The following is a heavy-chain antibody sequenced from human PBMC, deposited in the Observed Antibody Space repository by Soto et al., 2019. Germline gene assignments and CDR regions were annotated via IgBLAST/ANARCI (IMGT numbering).Heavy chain of an antibody. CDR2: ISGNGGST. CDR3: AKGSEFSNSYTLDFDF. Sequence: PWGSLRLSCAASGFTFSSYAMSWFRQSAGRGLEWVSIISGNGGSTYYAASVKGRFTISRDNTKNTLYLQMDSLTAEDTAVYYCAKGSEFSNSYTLDFDFWGQGALVTVSS. D-gene: IGHD6-6*01. V-gene: IGHV3-23*01. J-gene: IGHJ4*02. CDR1: GFTFSSYA.